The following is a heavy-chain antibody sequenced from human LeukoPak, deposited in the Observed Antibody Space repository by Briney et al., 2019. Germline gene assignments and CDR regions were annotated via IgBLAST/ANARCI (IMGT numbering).Heavy chain of an antibody. V-gene: IGHV4-34*01. Sequence: PSETLSLTCAVYGGSFSGYYWSWIRQPPGKGLEWIGEINRSGSTNYNPSLKSRVTISVDTSKNQFSLKLSSVTAADTAVYYCARHRAGTNPFDYWGQGTLVTVSS. CDR1: GGSFSGYY. J-gene: IGHJ4*02. CDR2: INRSGST. D-gene: IGHD6-19*01. CDR3: ARHRAGTNPFDY.